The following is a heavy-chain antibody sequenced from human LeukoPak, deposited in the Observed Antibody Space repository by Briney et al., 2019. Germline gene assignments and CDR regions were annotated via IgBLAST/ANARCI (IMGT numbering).Heavy chain of an antibody. D-gene: IGHD3-16*01. CDR2: ISGSGGTT. Sequence: PGGSLRLTCAASGFTFSSYAMNWVRQAPGKGLEWVSVISGSGGTTYYADSVKGRFTISRDNSKNMLYLQMNSLRAEDTAVYYCAKRVGGFNNFDYWAKGNGDSVSS. CDR3: AKRVGGFNNFDY. CDR1: GFTFSSYA. V-gene: IGHV3-23*01. J-gene: IGHJ4*02.